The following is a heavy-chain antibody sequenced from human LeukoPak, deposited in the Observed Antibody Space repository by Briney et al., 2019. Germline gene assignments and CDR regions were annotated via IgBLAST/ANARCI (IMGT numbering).Heavy chain of an antibody. V-gene: IGHV4-34*01. Sequence: PSETLSLTCAVYGGSFNGYFWSWIRQPPGKGLEWIGEINHSGSTKYNPSLKSRVTISVDTSKNQFSLKLSSVTAADTAVYYCARGGVDTHIDYWGLGTLVTVSS. CDR2: INHSGST. J-gene: IGHJ4*02. CDR3: ARGGVDTHIDY. D-gene: IGHD5-18*01. CDR1: GGSFNGYF.